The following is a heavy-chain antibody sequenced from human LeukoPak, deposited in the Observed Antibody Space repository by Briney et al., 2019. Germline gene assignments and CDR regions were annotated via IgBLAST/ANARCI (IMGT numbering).Heavy chain of an antibody. J-gene: IGHJ5*02. CDR3: AKDRGVHYYGSERGLYNWFDP. D-gene: IGHD3-10*01. Sequence: PGGSLRLSRAASGFTFSSYAMNWVRQAPGKGLEWVSAISGSGGSTYYTDSVKGRFTISRDNSKNTLYLQMNSLRAEDTAVYYCAKDRGVHYYGSERGLYNWFDPWGQGTLVTVSS. CDR2: ISGSGGST. CDR1: GFTFSSYA. V-gene: IGHV3-23*01.